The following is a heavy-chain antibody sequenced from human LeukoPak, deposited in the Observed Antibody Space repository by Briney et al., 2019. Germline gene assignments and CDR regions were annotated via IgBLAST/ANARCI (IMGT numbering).Heavy chain of an antibody. J-gene: IGHJ4*02. V-gene: IGHV4-61*01. CDR1: GGSVSSGSYY. D-gene: IGHD1-1*01. CDR2: IYYSGGT. CDR3: ARSSLERRTFFDY. Sequence: PSETLSLTCTVSGGSVSSGSYYWSWIRQPPGKGLEWTGYIYYSGGTNYNPSLKSRVTISVDTSKNQFSLKLSSVTAADTAVYYCARSSLERRTFFDYWGQGTPVTVSS.